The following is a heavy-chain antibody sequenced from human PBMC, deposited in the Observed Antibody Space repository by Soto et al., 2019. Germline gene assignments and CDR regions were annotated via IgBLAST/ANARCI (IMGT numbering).Heavy chain of an antibody. CDR2: IIPIPGTA. V-gene: IGHV1-69*01. CDR1: GGTFSSYA. Sequence: QVQLVQSGAEVKKPGSSVKVSCKDSGGTFSSYAISWVRQAPGQGPEWMGGIIPIPGTANYAQKFQGRVMMTADESTSTAYMELSSLRSEDTAVYYCARSQGSSTSLEIYYYYYYGMDVWGQGTTVNVSS. D-gene: IGHD2-2*01. CDR3: ARSQGSSTSLEIYYYYYYGMDV. J-gene: IGHJ6*02.